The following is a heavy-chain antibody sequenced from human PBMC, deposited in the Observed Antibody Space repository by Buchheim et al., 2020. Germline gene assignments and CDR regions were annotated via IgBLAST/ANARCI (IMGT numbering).Heavy chain of an antibody. V-gene: IGHV4-61*02. CDR3: ARVAARVDYYYGLDV. CDR1: GGSISSGLYY. J-gene: IGHJ6*02. Sequence: QVQLQQSGPGLVKPSQTLSLNCTVSGGSISSGLYYWTWIRQSAGKGLEWIGRVYTTGSANYRPALRSRATISIDTSTNQFSLRLRSVTAADTATYYCARVAARVDYYYGLDVWGQGTT. D-gene: IGHD6-6*01. CDR2: VYTTGSA.